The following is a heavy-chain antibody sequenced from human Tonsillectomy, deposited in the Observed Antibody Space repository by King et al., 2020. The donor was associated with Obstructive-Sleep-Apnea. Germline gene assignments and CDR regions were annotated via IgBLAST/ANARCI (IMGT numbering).Heavy chain of an antibody. J-gene: IGHJ3*02. CDR3: ARERGSHSFDI. CDR1: GFTFSSYW. D-gene: IGHD1-26*01. CDR2: IKQDGSEN. V-gene: IGHV3-7*01. Sequence: VQLVESGGGLVQPGGSLRLSCAASGFTFSSYWMTWVRQAPGKGLEWVANIKQDGSENCFLGSVKGRFTISRDNAKKSLYLQMNSLPAEDTAVYYCARERGSHSFDIWGQGTMVTVSS.